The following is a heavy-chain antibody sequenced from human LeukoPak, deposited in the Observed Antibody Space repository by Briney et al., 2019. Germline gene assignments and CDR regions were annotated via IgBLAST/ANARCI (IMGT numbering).Heavy chain of an antibody. CDR2: ISSSSSYI. Sequence: GGSLRLSCAASGFTFSSYSMNWVRQAPGKGLEWVSSISSSSSYIYYADSVKGRFTISRDNAKNSLYLQMNSLRAEDTAVYYCARVENQAGSFDPWGQGTLVTVSS. CDR3: ARVENQAGSFDP. D-gene: IGHD5-24*01. V-gene: IGHV3-21*01. CDR1: GFTFSSYS. J-gene: IGHJ5*02.